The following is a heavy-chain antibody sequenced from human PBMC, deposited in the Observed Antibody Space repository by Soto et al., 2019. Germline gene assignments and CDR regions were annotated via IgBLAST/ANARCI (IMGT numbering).Heavy chain of an antibody. D-gene: IGHD6-13*01. V-gene: IGHV3-23*01. Sequence: GGSLRLSCAASGFTFSSYAMSWVRQAPGKGLEWVSAISGSGGSTYYADSVKGRFTISRDNSKNTVHLQMGSLRAEDTAVYYCAKGGKSSTWYRVFDYWGQGTLVTVSS. CDR3: AKGGKSSTWYRVFDY. CDR1: GFTFSSYA. CDR2: ISGSGGST. J-gene: IGHJ4*02.